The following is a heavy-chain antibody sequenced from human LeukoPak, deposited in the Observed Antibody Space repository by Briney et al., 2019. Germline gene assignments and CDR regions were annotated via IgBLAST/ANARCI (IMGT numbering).Heavy chain of an antibody. J-gene: IGHJ3*02. V-gene: IGHV4-59*08. CDR2: IYYSGGT. CDR1: GDSISSYY. Sequence: SETLSLTCTVSGDSISSYYWSWIRQPPGKGLEWIGYIYYSGGTDYNPSLKSRVTISVDTSKNQFSLKLRSVTAADTAVYYCARHVAISGPYDASDIWGQGTMVTVSP. D-gene: IGHD3-3*02. CDR3: ARHVAISGPYDASDI.